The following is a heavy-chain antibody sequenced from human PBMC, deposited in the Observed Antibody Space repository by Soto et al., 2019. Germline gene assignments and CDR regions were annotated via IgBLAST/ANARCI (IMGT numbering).Heavy chain of an antibody. CDR2: IIPIFGTA. V-gene: IGHV1-69*12. J-gene: IGHJ5*02. CDR1: GGTFSSYA. D-gene: IGHD3-22*01. CDR3: ARDRGPSSGYYPYWFDP. Sequence: QVQLVQSGAEVKKPGSSVKVSCKASGGTFSSYAITWVRQAPGQGLEWMGGIIPIFGTANYAQKFQGRVTMNADESMSTADMELSSLTSEDTAVYYCARDRGPSSGYYPYWFDPWGQGTLVTVSS.